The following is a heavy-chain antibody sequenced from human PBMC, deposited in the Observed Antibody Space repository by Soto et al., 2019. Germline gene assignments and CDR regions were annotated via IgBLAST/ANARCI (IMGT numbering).Heavy chain of an antibody. CDR1: GGTFNNYV. CDR3: ARGWGIAAPGPNWFDP. D-gene: IGHD6-13*01. Sequence: ASVKVSCKASGGTFNNYVINWVRQAPGQGPEWMGWINPNSGGTTYVQKFQGRVTMTRNTSISTVYLELSRLRSDDTAVYYCARGWGIAAPGPNWFDPWGQGTLVTVSS. V-gene: IGHV1-2*02. CDR2: INPNSGGT. J-gene: IGHJ5*02.